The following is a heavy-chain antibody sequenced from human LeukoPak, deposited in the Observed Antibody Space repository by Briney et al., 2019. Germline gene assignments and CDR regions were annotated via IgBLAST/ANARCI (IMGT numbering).Heavy chain of an antibody. CDR3: AKRYGDHEEYFQH. CDR2: IKQDGSEK. D-gene: IGHD4-17*01. CDR1: GFTFSTYW. Sequence: GGSLRLSCAASGFTFSTYWMSWVRQAPGKGLEWVANIKQDGSEKYYVDSVKGRFTISRDNAKNSLYLQMNSLRDEDTAAYYCAKRYGDHEEYFQHWGQGTLVTVSS. J-gene: IGHJ1*01. V-gene: IGHV3-7*01.